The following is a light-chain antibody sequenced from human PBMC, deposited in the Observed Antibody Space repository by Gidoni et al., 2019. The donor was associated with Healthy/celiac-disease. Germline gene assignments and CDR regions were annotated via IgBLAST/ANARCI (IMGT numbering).Light chain of an antibody. CDR1: QSVSSY. CDR2: DAS. CDR3: QQRSNWLT. J-gene: IGKJ4*01. V-gene: IGKV3-11*01. Sequence: EIVLTQSPATLSLSPGERATLSCRASQSVSSYLAWYQQKPGQAPRLLIYDASNRATCIPAMFSCSGSGTDFTLTISSLEPEDFAVYYCQQRSNWLTFGGGTKVEIK.